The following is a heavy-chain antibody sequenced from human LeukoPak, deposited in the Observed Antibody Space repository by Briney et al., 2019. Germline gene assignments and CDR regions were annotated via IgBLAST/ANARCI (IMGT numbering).Heavy chain of an antibody. CDR2: IYPGDSDT. J-gene: IGHJ3*02. CDR1: GYSFTSYW. V-gene: IGHV5-51*01. CDR3: YVWGSYRYDAFDI. D-gene: IGHD3-16*02. Sequence: GESLKISCKGSGYSFTSYWIGWVRQMPGKGLEWWGIIYPGDSDTRYSLSFQGQVTISADKSISTAYLQWSSLKASDTAMYYCYVWGSYRYDAFDIWGQGTMVTVSS.